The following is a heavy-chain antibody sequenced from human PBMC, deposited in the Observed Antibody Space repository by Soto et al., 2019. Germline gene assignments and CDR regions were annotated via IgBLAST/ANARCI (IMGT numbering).Heavy chain of an antibody. CDR2: IYYVGIP. CDR1: GCSITSGGYY. J-gene: IGHJ5*02. V-gene: IGHV4-31*03. Sequence: QVQLQESGPGLVKPSQTLSLTCSVSGCSITSGGYYWNWIRQHAGKGLEWIGYIYYVGIPYYNPSLKSRITISIDTSKNQFSLKLSSATAADTAMYYCARGIWVRGIIGFNWFDPWGQGTLVTVSS. D-gene: IGHD3-10*01. CDR3: ARGIWVRGIIGFNWFDP.